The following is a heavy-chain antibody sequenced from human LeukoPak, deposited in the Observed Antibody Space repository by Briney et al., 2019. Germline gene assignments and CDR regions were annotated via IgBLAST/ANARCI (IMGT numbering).Heavy chain of an antibody. CDR2: IYYSGGT. CDR1: GGSISSSSYY. D-gene: IGHD6-13*01. V-gene: IGHV4-39*01. Sequence: SETLSLTCTVSGGSISSSSYYWGWIRQPPGKGLEWIGSIYYSGGTYYNPSLKSRVTISVDTSKNQFSLKLSSVTAADTAVYYCAGGIAAAGPSFDYWGQGTLVTVSS. J-gene: IGHJ4*02. CDR3: AGGIAAAGPSFDY.